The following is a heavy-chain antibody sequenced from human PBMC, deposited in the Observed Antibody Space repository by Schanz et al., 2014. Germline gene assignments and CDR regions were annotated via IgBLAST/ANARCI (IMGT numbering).Heavy chain of an antibody. J-gene: IGHJ4*02. CDR1: GFTLSSYA. CDR2: IWNNGVTK. D-gene: IGHD5-12*01. V-gene: IGHV3-30*04. CDR3: ASPSGYSGYGTYFDF. Sequence: VQLVESGGGLVKPGRSLRLSCAAYGFTLSSYAMHWVRQAPGKGLEWVAVIWNNGVTKYYADSVRGRFTISRDNSRNTLYLQMNSLRTEDTAVYYCASPSGYSGYGTYFDFWGQGTLVTVSS.